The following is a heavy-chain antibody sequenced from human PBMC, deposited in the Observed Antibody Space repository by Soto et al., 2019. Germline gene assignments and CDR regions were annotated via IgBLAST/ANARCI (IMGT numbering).Heavy chain of an antibody. V-gene: IGHV1-2*04. CDR1: GYSLTGNY. CDR2: INPNSGGT. D-gene: IGHD3-3*01. CDR3: ARAPHFWSGYSGGYGMDV. J-gene: IGHJ6*02. Sequence: TSVKVTCEASGYSLTGNYMHWVRQVPGKGLEWMGWINPNSGGTNYAQKFQGWVTMTRDTSISTAYMELSRLRSDDTAVYYCARAPHFWSGYSGGYGMDVWGQGTTVTVSS.